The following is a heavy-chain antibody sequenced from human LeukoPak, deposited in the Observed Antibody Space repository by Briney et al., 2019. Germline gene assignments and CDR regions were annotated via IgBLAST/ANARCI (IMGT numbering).Heavy chain of an antibody. CDR3: ARNAGARLLSYFGF. CDR1: GFSFSTYA. CDR2: ISGSGDSS. J-gene: IGHJ4*02. D-gene: IGHD3-10*01. V-gene: IGHV3-23*01. Sequence: AGGSLRLSCAASGFSFSTYAMRWVRQAPGKGLEWVSVISGSGDSSDYADSVRGRFTISRDNSKNTLSLQMNSLTADDTAVYYCARNAGARLLSYFGFWGQGTLVSVSS.